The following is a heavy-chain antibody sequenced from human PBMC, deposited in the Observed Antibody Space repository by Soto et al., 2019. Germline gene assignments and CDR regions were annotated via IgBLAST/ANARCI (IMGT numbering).Heavy chain of an antibody. CDR2: ISSSGTTI. CDR1: VISFINYG. D-gene: IGHD2-21*01. J-gene: IGHJ6*02. V-gene: IGHV3-48*02. Sequence: QSGGPLRLSCAASVISFINYGMHWVRQAPGKGLEWVSYISSSGTTIYYADSVKGRFTISRDNAKNSLFLQMNSLRDEDTALYYCARGHSIFYGMDVWGQGTTVTVSS. CDR3: ARGHSIFYGMDV.